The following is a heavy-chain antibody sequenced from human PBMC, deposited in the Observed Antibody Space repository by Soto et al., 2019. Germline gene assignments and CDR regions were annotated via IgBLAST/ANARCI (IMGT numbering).Heavy chain of an antibody. CDR2: ISAYNGNT. Sequence: ASVKVSCKASGYTFTSYGISWVRQAPGQGLEWMGWISAYNGNTNYAQKLQGRVTMTTDNSKNTLFLQMSSLRADDTAVYYCVKDRSLAVADVYYFDYWGRGTLVTVSS. V-gene: IGHV1-18*04. J-gene: IGHJ4*02. CDR1: GYTFTSYG. D-gene: IGHD6-19*01. CDR3: VKDRSLAVADVYYFDY.